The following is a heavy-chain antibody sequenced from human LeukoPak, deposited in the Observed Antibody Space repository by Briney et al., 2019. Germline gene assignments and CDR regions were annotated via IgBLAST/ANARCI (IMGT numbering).Heavy chain of an antibody. D-gene: IGHD6-13*01. CDR3: ARGVAAGVNF. CDR2: MSPNSGVT. V-gene: IGHV1-8*01. J-gene: IGHJ4*02. Sequence: ATVKVSCKASGYPFTSLDLNWVRQATGQGPEWMGWMSPNSGVTGYAQKFQGRVTMTRDISISTAYMELSSLTSEDTAAYYCARGVAAGVNFWGQGTLVTVSS. CDR1: GYPFTSLD.